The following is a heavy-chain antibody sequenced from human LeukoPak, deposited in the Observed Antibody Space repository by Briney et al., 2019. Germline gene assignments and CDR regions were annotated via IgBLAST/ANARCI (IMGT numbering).Heavy chain of an antibody. J-gene: IGHJ4*02. D-gene: IGHD6-19*01. CDR1: GFTFSSYS. CDR2: ISSSSSTT. V-gene: IGHV3-48*02. CDR3: AKDEWQWLAIDH. Sequence: GGSLRLSCAASGFTFSSYSMIWVRQAPGKGLEWVSYISSSSSTTYYADSVKGRFTISRDNAKNSLYLHMNSLRDEDTAVYYCAKDEWQWLAIDHWGQGTLVTVSP.